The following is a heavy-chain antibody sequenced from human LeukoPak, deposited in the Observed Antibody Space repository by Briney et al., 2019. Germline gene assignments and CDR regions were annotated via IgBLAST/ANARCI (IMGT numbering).Heavy chain of an antibody. CDR3: ARVVDKVSDY. V-gene: IGHV4-34*01. J-gene: IGHJ4*02. CDR2: INHSGST. CDR1: GGSFSGYY. Sequence: PSETLSLTCAVYGGSFSGYYWSWIRQPPGKGLEWIGEINHSGSTNYNPSLKSRVTISVDKSKNQFSLKLSSVTAADTAVYYCARVVDKVSDYWGQGTLVTVSS. D-gene: IGHD5-12*01.